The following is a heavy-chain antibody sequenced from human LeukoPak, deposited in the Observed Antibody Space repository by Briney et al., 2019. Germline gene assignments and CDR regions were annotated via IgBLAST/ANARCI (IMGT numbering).Heavy chain of an antibody. Sequence: GASVKVSCKASGYTFTGYYMHWVRQAPGQGLEWMGWINPNSGGTNYAQKFQGRVTMTRDTSISTAYMELSRLRSDDTAVYYCARDHPMITFGGVTPWAYDAFDIWGQGTMVTVSS. D-gene: IGHD3-16*01. CDR2: INPNSGGT. CDR3: ARDHPMITFGGVTPWAYDAFDI. CDR1: GYTFTGYY. J-gene: IGHJ3*02. V-gene: IGHV1-2*02.